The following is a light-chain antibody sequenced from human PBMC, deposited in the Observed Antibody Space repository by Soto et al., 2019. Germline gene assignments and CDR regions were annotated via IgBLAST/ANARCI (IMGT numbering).Light chain of an antibody. V-gene: IGKV1-5*01. J-gene: IGKJ2*01. CDR2: DAS. Sequence: DIQMTQPPYTLSASVGARVTITCRASQSISGWLAWYQQKPGKAPQLLIYDASSLESGVPSRFSGSGSRTEFTLTIISLQPDDFATYYCQHYNTYSYTFGQGTKVDIK. CDR3: QHYNTYSYT. CDR1: QSISGW.